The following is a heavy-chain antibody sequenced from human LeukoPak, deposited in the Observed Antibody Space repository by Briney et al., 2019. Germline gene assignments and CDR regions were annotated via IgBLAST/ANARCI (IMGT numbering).Heavy chain of an antibody. V-gene: IGHV3-23*01. D-gene: IGHD2-15*01. CDR3: ARGGYHHGFDI. Sequence: GGSLRLSCAASGFTFSSYAMSWVRQAPGKGLEWVSAISGSGFTYYSDSVKGRCTISRDNAKSTVYLQMNSLKAEDTAVYYCARGGYHHGFDIWGQGTMVTVSS. J-gene: IGHJ3*02. CDR2: ISGSGFT. CDR1: GFTFSSYA.